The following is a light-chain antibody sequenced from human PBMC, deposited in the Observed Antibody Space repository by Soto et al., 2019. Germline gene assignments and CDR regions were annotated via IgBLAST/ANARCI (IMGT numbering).Light chain of an antibody. CDR1: SSSIGNNR. J-gene: IGLJ1*01. CDR3: SSFTSAYTFV. Sequence: QSVLTQPPSASGTPGQRVTISCSGTSSSIGNNRVNWYQQIPGTAPKLLIYSNIQRPSGVPDRFSGSKSGNTASLTISGLQAEDEADYYCSSFTSAYTFVFGSGTKVTVL. CDR2: SNI. V-gene: IGLV1-44*01.